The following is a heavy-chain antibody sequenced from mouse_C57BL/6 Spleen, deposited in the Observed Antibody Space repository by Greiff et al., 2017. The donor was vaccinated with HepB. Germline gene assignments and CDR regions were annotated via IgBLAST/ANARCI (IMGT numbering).Heavy chain of an antibody. Sequence: QVQLQQPGAELVKPGASVKLSCKASGYTFTSYWMHWVKQRPGQGLEWIGIIHPNSGSTNYNEKFKSKATLTVDKSSSTAYMQLSSLTSEDSAVYYCAPFYDGYFLFAYWGQGTLVTVSA. CDR1: GYTFTSYW. CDR2: IHPNSGST. V-gene: IGHV1-64*01. J-gene: IGHJ3*01. CDR3: APFYDGYFLFAY. D-gene: IGHD2-3*01.